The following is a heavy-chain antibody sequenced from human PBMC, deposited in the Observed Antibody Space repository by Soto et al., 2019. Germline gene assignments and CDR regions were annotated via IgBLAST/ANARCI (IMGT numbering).Heavy chain of an antibody. CDR2: ISFDGSNK. D-gene: IGHD6-13*01. CDR1: GFTFSSYA. J-gene: IGHJ4*02. V-gene: IGHV3-30*04. Sequence: GGSLRLSCAASGFTFSSYAMHWVRQAPGKGLEWVAVISFDGSNKYYADSVKGRFTISRDNSKNTLFLQMNSLRADDTAVYYCANHYSSTWYPYYFDYWGQGTLVTVSS. CDR3: ANHYSSTWYPYYFDY.